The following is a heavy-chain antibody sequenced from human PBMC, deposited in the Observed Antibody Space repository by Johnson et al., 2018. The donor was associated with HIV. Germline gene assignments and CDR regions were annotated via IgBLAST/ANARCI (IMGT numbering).Heavy chain of an antibody. Sequence: VQLVESGGGLVQPGGSLRLSCAASGFTFSKSWMHWVRQAPGQGLVWVAGIYENENIINYADSVKGRFTISRDNARDTLYLQMNSLRAEDTALYYCAKDMVLYGDGGAFDIWGQGTMVTVSS. CDR3: AKDMVLYGDGGAFDI. D-gene: IGHD4-17*01. J-gene: IGHJ3*02. CDR2: IYENENII. V-gene: IGHV3-74*01. CDR1: GFTFSKSW.